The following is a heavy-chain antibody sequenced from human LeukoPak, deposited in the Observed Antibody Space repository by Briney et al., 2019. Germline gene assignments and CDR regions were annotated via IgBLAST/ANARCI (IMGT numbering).Heavy chain of an antibody. CDR2: ISYDGSNK. J-gene: IGHJ4*02. CDR3: VKDPVPLRPMVRGVIDY. Sequence: GGSLRLSCAASGFTFSSYGMHWVRQAPGKGLEWVAVISYDGSNKYYADSVKGRFTISRDNSKNTLYLQMNSLRAEDTAVYYCVKDPVPLRPMVRGVIDYWGQGTLVTVSS. V-gene: IGHV3-30*18. D-gene: IGHD3-10*01. CDR1: GFTFSSYG.